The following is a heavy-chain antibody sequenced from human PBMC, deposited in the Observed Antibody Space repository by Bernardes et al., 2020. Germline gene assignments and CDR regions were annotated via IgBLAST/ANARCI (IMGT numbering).Heavy chain of an antibody. CDR1: GFSFVTYA. J-gene: IGHJ4*02. Sequence: GGSLRLSCAASGFSFVTYAMTWVRQAPGKGLEWVSTISNSADKTYYADSVKGRFTISRDNSKNTMYLQMNSLRAEESAVYYCKNKHYWGQGTLVTVSS. CDR2: ISNSADKT. V-gene: IGHV3-23*01. CDR3: KNKHY.